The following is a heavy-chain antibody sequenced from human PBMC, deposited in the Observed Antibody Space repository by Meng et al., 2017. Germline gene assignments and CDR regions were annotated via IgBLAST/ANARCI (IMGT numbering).Heavy chain of an antibody. Sequence: HVQLRQVCAELKMPGSSVKVACKDSGYTFTSYAMNWVRQAPGQGLEWMGWINTNTGNPTYAQGFTGRFVFSLDTSVSTAYLQISSLKAEDTAVYYCAREGRVDFDYWGQGTLVTVSS. CDR2: INTNTGNP. D-gene: IGHD1-26*01. CDR3: AREGRVDFDY. J-gene: IGHJ4*02. CDR1: GYTFTSYA. V-gene: IGHV7-4-1*02.